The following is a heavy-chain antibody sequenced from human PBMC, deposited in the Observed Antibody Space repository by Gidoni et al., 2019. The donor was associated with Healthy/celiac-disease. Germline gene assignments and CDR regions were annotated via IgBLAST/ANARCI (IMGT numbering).Heavy chain of an antibody. D-gene: IGHD3-22*01. J-gene: IGHJ4*02. Sequence: QVQLVQSGAEVKKPGASVKVSCKASGYPFTGYYMSWVRQAPVQGLEWMGWINPNSGGTNYAQKFQGRVTMTRDTSISTAYMELSRLRSDDTAVYYCARDFDPDYYDSSGYYWNFDYWGQGTLVTVSS. CDR2: INPNSGGT. CDR3: ARDFDPDYYDSSGYYWNFDY. V-gene: IGHV1-2*02. CDR1: GYPFTGYY.